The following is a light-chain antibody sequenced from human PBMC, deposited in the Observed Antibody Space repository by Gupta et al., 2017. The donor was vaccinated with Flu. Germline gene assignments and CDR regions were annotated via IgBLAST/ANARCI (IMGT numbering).Light chain of an antibody. CDR3: QQYSSYSLYT. V-gene: IGKV1-5*03. Sequence: DIQMTQSPSALSASVGDSVTITCRASQDINIWLGWYQQKPGKAPKLLIHKASNLQSGVPSRFSGSGSGTEFTLTISCLQPDDFATYYCQQYSSYSLYTFGQGTKVDIK. CDR1: QDINIW. CDR2: KAS. J-gene: IGKJ2*01.